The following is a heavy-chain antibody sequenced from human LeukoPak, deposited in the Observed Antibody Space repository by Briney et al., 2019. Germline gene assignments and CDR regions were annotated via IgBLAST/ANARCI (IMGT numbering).Heavy chain of an antibody. J-gene: IGHJ4*02. D-gene: IGHD3-10*01. CDR2: ISAYNGNT. CDR3: ARNLLNYGSGSYLEDY. Sequence: ASVKVSCKASGYTFTSYGISWVRQAPGQGLEWMGWISAYNGNTNYAQKLQGRVTMTTDTSTSTAYVELRSLRSDDTAVYYCARNLLNYGSGSYLEDYWGQGTLVTVSS. V-gene: IGHV1-18*04. CDR1: GYTFTSYG.